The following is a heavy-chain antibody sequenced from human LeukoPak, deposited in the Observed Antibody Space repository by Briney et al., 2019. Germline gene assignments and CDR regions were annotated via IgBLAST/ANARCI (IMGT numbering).Heavy chain of an antibody. J-gene: IGHJ3*02. CDR2: IYTSGST. D-gene: IGHD3-3*01. CDR3: ARALGDFWSGYYAFDI. V-gene: IGHV4-61*02. Sequence: PSETLSLTCTVSGGSISSGSYYWSWIRQPAGEGLEWIGRIYTSGSTNYNPSLKSRVTISVDTSKNQFSLKLSSVTAADTAVYYCARALGDFWSGYYAFDIWGQGTMVTVSS. CDR1: GGSISSGSYY.